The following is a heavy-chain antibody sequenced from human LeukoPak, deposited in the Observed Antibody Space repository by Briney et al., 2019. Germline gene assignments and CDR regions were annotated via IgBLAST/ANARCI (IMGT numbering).Heavy chain of an antibody. V-gene: IGHV4-59*08. D-gene: IGHD6-19*01. CDR2: IYYSGST. Sequence: PSETLSLTCAVYGGSFSGYYWSWIRQPPGKGLEWIGYIYYSGSTNYNPSLKSRVTISVDTSKNQFSLKLSSVTAADTAVYYCAGIAVAGYFDYWGQGTLVTVSS. J-gene: IGHJ4*02. CDR3: AGIAVAGYFDY. CDR1: GGSFSGYY.